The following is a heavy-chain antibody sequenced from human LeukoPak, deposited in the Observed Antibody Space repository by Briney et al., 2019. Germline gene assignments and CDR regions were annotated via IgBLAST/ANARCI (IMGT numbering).Heavy chain of an antibody. Sequence: SETLSLTCTVSGGSISSYYWSWIRQPPGKGLGWIGYIYYSGSTNYNPSLKSRVTISVDTSKNQFSLKLSSVTAADTAVYYCARGGIAAAGPSYYYYMDVGGKGTTGSVSS. D-gene: IGHD6-13*01. V-gene: IGHV4-59*01. J-gene: IGHJ6*03. CDR2: IYYSGST. CDR1: GGSISSYY. CDR3: ARGGIAAAGPSYYYYMDV.